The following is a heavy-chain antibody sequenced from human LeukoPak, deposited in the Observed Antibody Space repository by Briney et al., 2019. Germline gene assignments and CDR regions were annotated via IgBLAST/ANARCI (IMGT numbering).Heavy chain of an antibody. J-gene: IGHJ4*02. CDR2: IYYSGST. Sequence: SETLSLTCTVSGYSISSGYYWGWIRQPPGKGLEWIGSIYYSGSTYYNPSLKSRVTISVDTSKNQFSLKLSSVTAADTAVYYCALKSSSWSLYFDYWGQGTLVTVSS. CDR1: GYSISSGYY. V-gene: IGHV4-38-2*02. CDR3: ALKSSSWSLYFDY. D-gene: IGHD6-13*01.